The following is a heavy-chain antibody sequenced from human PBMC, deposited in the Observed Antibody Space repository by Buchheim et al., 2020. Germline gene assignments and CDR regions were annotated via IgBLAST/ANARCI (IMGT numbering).Heavy chain of an antibody. J-gene: IGHJ5*02. CDR1: GGSFSGYY. CDR3: ARASIDYYGSGSYYNGFCWFDP. Sequence: QVQLQQWGAGLLKPSETLSLTCAVYGGSFSGYYWSWIRQPPGKGLEWIGEINHSGSTNYNPSLKSRVTISVDTSKNQFSLKLSSVTAADTAVYYCARASIDYYGSGSYYNGFCWFDPWGQGTL. CDR2: INHSGST. V-gene: IGHV4-34*01. D-gene: IGHD3-10*01.